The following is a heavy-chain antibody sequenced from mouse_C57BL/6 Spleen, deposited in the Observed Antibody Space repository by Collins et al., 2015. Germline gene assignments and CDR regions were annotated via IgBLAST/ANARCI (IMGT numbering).Heavy chain of an antibody. J-gene: IGHJ2*01. D-gene: IGHD1-1*01. CDR3: AREGVYYGSSLFDY. CDR2: IYPGSGST. CDR1: GYTFTSYW. Sequence: QVQLQQPGAELVKPGASVKMSCKASGYTFTSYWITGVKQRPGQGLEWIGDIYPGSGSTNYNEKFKSKATLTVDTSSSTAYMQLSSLTSEDSAVYFCAREGVYYGSSLFDYWGQGTTLTVSS. V-gene: IGHV1-55*01.